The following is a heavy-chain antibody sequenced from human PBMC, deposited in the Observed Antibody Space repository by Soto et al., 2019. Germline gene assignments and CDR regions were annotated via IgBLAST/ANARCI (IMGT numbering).Heavy chain of an antibody. CDR1: GYTFASYA. CDR2: INAGNGNT. CDR3: ARVPITMVRGVHNWFDP. J-gene: IGHJ5*02. D-gene: IGHD3-10*01. Sequence: GASVKVSCKASGYTFASYAMHWVRQAPGQRLEWMGWINAGNGNTKYSQKFQGRVTITRDTSASTAYMELSSLRSEDTAVYYCARVPITMVRGVHNWFDPWGQGTLVTVSS. V-gene: IGHV1-3*01.